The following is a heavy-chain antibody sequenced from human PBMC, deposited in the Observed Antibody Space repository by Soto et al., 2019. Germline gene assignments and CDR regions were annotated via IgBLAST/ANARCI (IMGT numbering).Heavy chain of an antibody. CDR2: ISAYNGNT. CDR3: ARDGVVPAAIAAPWFDP. J-gene: IGHJ5*02. V-gene: IGHV1-18*01. D-gene: IGHD2-2*01. Sequence: VPVKVSCKAPGYSFTRDVVSWVLKTPPKGLEWMGWISAYNGNTNYAQKLQGRVTMTTDTSTSTAYMELRSLRSDDTAVYYCARDGVVPAAIAAPWFDPWGQGTLVTVSP. CDR1: GYSFTRDV.